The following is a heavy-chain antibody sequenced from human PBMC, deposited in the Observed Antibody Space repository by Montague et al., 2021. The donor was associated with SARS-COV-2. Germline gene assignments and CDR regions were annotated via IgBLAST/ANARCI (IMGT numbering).Heavy chain of an antibody. CDR1: GGSISSYY. V-gene: IGHV4-59*12. D-gene: IGHD3-10*01. CDR3: ASRRYSASGSRWYLDL. Sequence: SETLSLTCTVSGGSISSYYWSWIRQPPGKGLEWIGYIYYSGSTNYNPSLKSRVTISVDTSKNQFSLKLNPVTAADTAVYYCASRRYSASGSRWYLDLWGRGTLVTVSS. CDR2: IYYSGST. J-gene: IGHJ2*01.